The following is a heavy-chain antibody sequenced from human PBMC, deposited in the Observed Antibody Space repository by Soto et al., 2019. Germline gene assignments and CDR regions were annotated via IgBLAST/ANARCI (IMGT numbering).Heavy chain of an antibody. J-gene: IGHJ4*02. CDR1: GFTSSSYA. CDR2: ISGSGGST. CDR3: AKDSGYCSSTSCYLDY. V-gene: IGHV3-23*01. Sequence: PGXSLGLSCAASGFTSSSYAMSWVRQAPSKGLERVAAISGSGGSTYYADSVKGRFTISRDNSKNTLYLQMNSLRAEDTAVYYCAKDSGYCSSTSCYLDYWGQGTLVTVSS. D-gene: IGHD2-2*01.